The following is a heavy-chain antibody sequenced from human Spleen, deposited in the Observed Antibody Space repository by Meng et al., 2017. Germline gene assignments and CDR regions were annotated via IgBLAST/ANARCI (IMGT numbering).Heavy chain of an antibody. Sequence: ETLSLTCAASGFTFSSYAMSWVRQAPGKGLEWVSTISNSGHTTYYADSVKGRFTFSRDNSKNTLYLQMNSLRAEDTADYYCAKAHYDSRVLDAFDIWGQGTMVTVSS. D-gene: IGHD3-22*01. CDR1: GFTFSSYA. CDR3: AKAHYDSRVLDAFDI. CDR2: ISNSGHTT. J-gene: IGHJ3*02. V-gene: IGHV3-23*01.